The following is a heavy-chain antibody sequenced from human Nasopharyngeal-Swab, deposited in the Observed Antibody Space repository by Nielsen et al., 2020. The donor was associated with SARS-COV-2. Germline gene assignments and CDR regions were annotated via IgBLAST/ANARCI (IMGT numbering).Heavy chain of an antibody. CDR2: ISYDGSNK. D-gene: IGHD5-18*01. CDR1: GFTFSSYG. V-gene: IGHV3-30*18. CDR3: AKDLGYSYGSVGMDV. J-gene: IGHJ6*02. Sequence: GESLKISCAASGFTFSSYGMHWVRQAPGKGLEWVAVISYDGSNKYYADSVKGRFTISRDNSKNTLYLQMNSLRAEDTAVYYCAKDLGYSYGSVGMDVWGQGTTVTFSS.